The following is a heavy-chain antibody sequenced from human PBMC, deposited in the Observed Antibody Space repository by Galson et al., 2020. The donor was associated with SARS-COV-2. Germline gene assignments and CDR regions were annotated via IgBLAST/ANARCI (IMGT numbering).Heavy chain of an antibody. J-gene: IGHJ5*02. V-gene: IGHV4-59*01. CDR1: GGSNSSYY. CDR2: INYSGST. CDR3: ARGIAQRVVVAAIETSFAP. Sequence: SETLSLTCTVSGGSNSSYYWSWIRQPPGKGLEWIGDINYSGSTNYNPSLKSRVTISVDTSKNQFSLKLSSVTAADTAVYYCARGIAQRVVVAAIETSFAPWCQGTLVTFSS. D-gene: IGHD2-15*01.